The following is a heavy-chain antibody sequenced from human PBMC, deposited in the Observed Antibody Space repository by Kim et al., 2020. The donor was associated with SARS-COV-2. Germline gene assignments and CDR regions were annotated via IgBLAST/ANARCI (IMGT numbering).Heavy chain of an antibody. Sequence: GGSLRLSCAASGFTFSSYGMHWVRQAPGKGLEWVAVISYDGSNKYYADSVKGRFTISRDNSKNTLYLQINSLRAEDTAVYYCARDFERDGFTEAPFDYWG. CDR3: ARDFERDGFTEAPFDY. J-gene: IGHJ4*01. D-gene: IGHD3-9*01. V-gene: IGHV3-33*05. CDR2: ISYDGSNK. CDR1: GFTFSSYG.